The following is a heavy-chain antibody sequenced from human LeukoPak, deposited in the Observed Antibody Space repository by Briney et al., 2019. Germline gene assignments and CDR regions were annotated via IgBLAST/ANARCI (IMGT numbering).Heavy chain of an antibody. Sequence: SETLSLTCTVSGGSIRSGSHYWAWIRQPPGKGLEWMGYIYHSGNTDYNPSLKSRVTISVDSSKNQFSLKLSSVTAADTAVYYCARDLGHFDYWGQGTLVTVSS. CDR3: ARDLGHFDY. J-gene: IGHJ4*02. CDR2: IYHSGNT. CDR1: GGSIRSGSHY. D-gene: IGHD7-27*01. V-gene: IGHV4-61*01.